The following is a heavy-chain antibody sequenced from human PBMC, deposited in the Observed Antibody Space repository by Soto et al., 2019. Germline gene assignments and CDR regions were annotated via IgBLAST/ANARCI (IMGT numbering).Heavy chain of an antibody. J-gene: IGHJ2*01. CDR1: GYTFTSYG. CDR2: ISAYNGNT. V-gene: IGHV1-18*01. D-gene: IGHD6-19*01. Sequence: GASVKVSCKSSGYTFTSYGISWVRQAPGQGLEWMGWISAYNGNTNYAQKVQGRVTMTTDTSASAAYMEMRSLRSDDTAVFFCASEQSQWLDDYWFLDLWGRGTLVTVSS. CDR3: ASEQSQWLDDYWFLDL.